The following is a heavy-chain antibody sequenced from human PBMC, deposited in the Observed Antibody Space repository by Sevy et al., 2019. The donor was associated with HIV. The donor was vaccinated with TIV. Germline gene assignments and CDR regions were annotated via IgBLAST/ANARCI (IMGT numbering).Heavy chain of an antibody. CDR3: ARDPSEEGFSYGPFDS. CDR2: IYYSGNT. J-gene: IGHJ5*01. Sequence: SETPSLTCIVSSGSVSSGNNYWSWIRQPPGKGLEWIGYIYYSGNTKYNPSLKSRVTISIDTSKNQFSLNLTSVTAADTAVYYCARDPSEEGFSYGPFDSWGQGILVTVSS. D-gene: IGHD5-18*01. CDR1: SGSVSSGNNY. V-gene: IGHV4-61*01.